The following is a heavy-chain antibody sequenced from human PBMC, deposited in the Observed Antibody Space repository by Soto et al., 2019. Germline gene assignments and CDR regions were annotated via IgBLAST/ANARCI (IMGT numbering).Heavy chain of an antibody. CDR3: ARLIGNSWLDS. V-gene: IGHV6-1*01. Sequence: PSQTLSLTCAISGDSVSTNSATWDWIRQSPSRGLEWLGRTYYRSKWDYDYAASVKGRININPDTSNNQVSLHLDSVTPDDTAVYYCARLIGNSWLDSWGQGNLVTFSS. J-gene: IGHJ5*01. D-gene: IGHD2-8*01. CDR1: GDSVSTNSAT. CDR2: TYYRSKWDY.